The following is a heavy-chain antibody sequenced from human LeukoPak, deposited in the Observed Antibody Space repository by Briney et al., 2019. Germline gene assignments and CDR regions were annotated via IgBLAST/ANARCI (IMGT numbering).Heavy chain of an antibody. CDR2: IYHTGST. CDR1: GGSFSGYY. J-gene: IGHJ4*02. D-gene: IGHD3-10*01. CDR3: AREGYYYGSGSSIDY. V-gene: IGHV4-59*01. Sequence: SETLSLTCAVYGGSFSGYYWSWIRQPPGKGLEWIGYIYHTGSTNYNPSLKSRVTMSVDTSKNQFSLKLSSVTAADTAVYYCAREGYYYGSGSSIDYWGQGTLVTVSS.